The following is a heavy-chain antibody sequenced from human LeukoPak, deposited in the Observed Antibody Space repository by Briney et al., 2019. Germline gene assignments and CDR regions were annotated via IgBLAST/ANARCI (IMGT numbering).Heavy chain of an antibody. Sequence: PSETLSLTCAVYGGSFSDYYWSWIRQTPGEGLQWIGGIKHSGSTDYNPSLKSRVTISVDKSKNQFSLKLSSVTAADTAVYYCARTHYGDYAQGLDYWGQGTLVTVSS. D-gene: IGHD4-17*01. CDR3: ARTHYGDYAQGLDY. J-gene: IGHJ4*02. CDR2: IKHSGST. CDR1: GGSFSDYY. V-gene: IGHV4-34*01.